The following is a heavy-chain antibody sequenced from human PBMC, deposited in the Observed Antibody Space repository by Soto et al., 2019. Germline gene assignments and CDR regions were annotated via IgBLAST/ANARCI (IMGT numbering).Heavy chain of an antibody. CDR2: ISSSSSYI. CDR3: ASGAGYYDFWSGYPIRPNAFDI. D-gene: IGHD3-3*01. CDR1: GFTFSSYS. J-gene: IGHJ3*02. Sequence: GGSLILSCAASGFTFSSYSMNWVRQAPGKGLEWGSSISSSSSYIYYADSVKGRFTISRDNAKNSLYLQMNSLRAEDTAVYYCASGAGYYDFWSGYPIRPNAFDIWGQGTMVTVSS. V-gene: IGHV3-21*01.